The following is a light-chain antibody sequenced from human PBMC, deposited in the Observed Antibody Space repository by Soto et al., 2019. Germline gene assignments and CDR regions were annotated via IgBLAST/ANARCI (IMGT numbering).Light chain of an antibody. Sequence: EIVLTQSPGTLSLFPGERATFSCRASQSVSSSYLAWYQQKPGQAPRLLIYGASSRATGIPDRFSGSGSGTDFTLTISRLEPEDSAVYYCHQYGYSPRTFGQGTKVEI. J-gene: IGKJ1*01. CDR1: QSVSSSY. CDR2: GAS. V-gene: IGKV3-20*01. CDR3: HQYGYSPRT.